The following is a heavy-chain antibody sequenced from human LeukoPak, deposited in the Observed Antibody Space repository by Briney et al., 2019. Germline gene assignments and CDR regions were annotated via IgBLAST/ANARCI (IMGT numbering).Heavy chain of an antibody. CDR1: GYTFTSYG. D-gene: IGHD2-2*01. Sequence: GASVKVSCKASGYTFTSYGISWVRQAPGQGLEWMGWISAYNGSTNYAQKLQGRVTMTTDTSTSTAYMELRSLRSEDTAVYYCARARYCSSTSCSARFDYWGQGTLVTVSS. J-gene: IGHJ4*02. CDR2: ISAYNGST. V-gene: IGHV1-18*01. CDR3: ARARYCSSTSCSARFDY.